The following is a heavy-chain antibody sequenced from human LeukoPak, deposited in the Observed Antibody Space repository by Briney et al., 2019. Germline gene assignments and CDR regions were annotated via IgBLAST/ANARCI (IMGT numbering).Heavy chain of an antibody. Sequence: GASLKISCKGSGYSFTSYWIGWVRPLSGKGLEWMGIIYPGDSDTRYSPSFQGQVTISADKSISTAYLQWSSLKASDTAIYYCARHGYGDSIGGVDYWGQGTLVTVSS. CDR1: GYSFTSYW. CDR2: IYPGDSDT. J-gene: IGHJ4*02. V-gene: IGHV5-51*01. D-gene: IGHD4-17*01. CDR3: ARHGYGDSIGGVDY.